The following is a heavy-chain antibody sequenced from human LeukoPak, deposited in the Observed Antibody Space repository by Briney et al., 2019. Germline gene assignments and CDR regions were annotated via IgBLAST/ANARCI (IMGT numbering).Heavy chain of an antibody. D-gene: IGHD3-16*01. V-gene: IGHV3-7*01. CDR1: GFTFSSYA. CDR2: MKPDGSEK. J-gene: IGHJ4*02. CDR3: ARSFDYVWGRD. Sequence: SGGSLRLSCAASGFTFSSYAMSWVRQAPGKGLEWVANMKPDGSEKNYVDSVKGRFTISRDNAKNSLYLQMNSLRAEDTAVYYCARSFDYVWGRDWGQGTLVTVSS.